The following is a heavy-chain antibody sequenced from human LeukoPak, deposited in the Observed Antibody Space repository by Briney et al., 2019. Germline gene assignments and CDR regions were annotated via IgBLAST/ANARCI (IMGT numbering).Heavy chain of an antibody. CDR2: INGDGSST. CDR3: ANIPSGAGRLDDY. V-gene: IGHV3-74*01. CDR1: GFTFSSYW. Sequence: GGSLRLSCAASGFTFSSYWMHWVRQAPGKGLVWVSRINGDGSSTSYADSVKGRFTISRDNSKNTVSLQMNSLRAEDTAVYYCANIPSGAGRLDDYWGQGTLVTVSS. D-gene: IGHD3-10*01. J-gene: IGHJ4*02.